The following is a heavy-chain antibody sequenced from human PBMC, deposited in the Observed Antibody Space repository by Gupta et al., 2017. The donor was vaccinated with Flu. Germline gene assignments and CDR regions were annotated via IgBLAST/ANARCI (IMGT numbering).Heavy chain of an antibody. CDR3: ARDRVPTSGMDV. CDR1: FSTYN. J-gene: IGHJ6*02. CDR2: ISSTSSSV. D-gene: IGHD3-10*01. Sequence: FSTYNLNWVRQAPGKGLEWVSYISSTSSSVFYADSVKGRFTISRDNAKNSLYLQMNSLRAEDTAVYYCARDRVPTSGMDVWGQGTTVTVSS. V-gene: IGHV3-48*01.